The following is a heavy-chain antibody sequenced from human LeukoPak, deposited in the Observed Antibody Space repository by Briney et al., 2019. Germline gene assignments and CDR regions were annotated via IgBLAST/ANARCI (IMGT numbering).Heavy chain of an antibody. CDR2: ISSTSSYI. V-gene: IGHV3-21*01. J-gene: IGHJ4*02. CDR1: GFTFSSYA. Sequence: GGSLRLSCAASGFTFSSYAMSWVRQAPGKGLEWVSSISSTSSYIYYADSVKGRFTISRDNAKNSLYLQMNSLRAEDTAVYYCARDGGYSSGWSSPFDYWGQGTLVTVSS. CDR3: ARDGGYSSGWSSPFDY. D-gene: IGHD6-19*01.